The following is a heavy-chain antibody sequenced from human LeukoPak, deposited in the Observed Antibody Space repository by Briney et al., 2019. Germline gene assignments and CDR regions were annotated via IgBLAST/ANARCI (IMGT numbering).Heavy chain of an antibody. J-gene: IGHJ5*02. Sequence: PSETLSLTCTVSGGSINTGDYYWDWIRQPAGKGLQYIGRIHSTGSTNYNPSLKSRVTISVDTSKNQFSLKLSSVTAADTAVYYCARDSGRYYDILTGYYPTNWFDPWGQGTLVTVSS. D-gene: IGHD3-9*01. CDR1: GGSINTGDYY. CDR3: ARDSGRYYDILTGYYPTNWFDP. CDR2: IHSTGST. V-gene: IGHV4-61*10.